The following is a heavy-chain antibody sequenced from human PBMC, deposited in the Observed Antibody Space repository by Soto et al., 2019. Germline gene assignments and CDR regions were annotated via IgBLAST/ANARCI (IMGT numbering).Heavy chain of an antibody. CDR2: ISNSFSDGNT. Sequence: GGSLRLSCAASGFTFSNYAMDWVRQAPGKGLEWVSAISNSFSDGNTHYADSVKGRFTISRDNDKNTVFLEMNSLRAEDTAVYYCAKVFSPEGGNYFDHWGQGTLVTVSS. CDR1: GFTFSNYA. J-gene: IGHJ4*02. V-gene: IGHV3-23*01. CDR3: AKVFSPEGGNYFDH.